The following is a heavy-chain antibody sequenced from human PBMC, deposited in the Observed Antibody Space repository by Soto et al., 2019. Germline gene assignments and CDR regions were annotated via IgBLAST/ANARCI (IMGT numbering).Heavy chain of an antibody. CDR3: ERGVPLIVVVNHLTSDAFDV. CDR2: TYYRSKWYN. J-gene: IGHJ3*01. CDR1: GDRVSANSAG. V-gene: IGHV6-1*01. Sequence: SQTLALTGAVSGDRVSANSAGWNWIRQSPSRGLEWLGRTYYRSKWYNDYAVSLKSRITIDPDTSKNQFSLQLNSVTPDDTAVYYCERGVPLIVVVNHLTSDAFDVWGQGTVVTVSS. D-gene: IGHD3-22*01.